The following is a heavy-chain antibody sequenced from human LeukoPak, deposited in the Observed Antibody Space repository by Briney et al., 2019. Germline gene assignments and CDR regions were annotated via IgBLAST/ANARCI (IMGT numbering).Heavy chain of an antibody. J-gene: IGHJ3*02. CDR2: ISAYNGNT. V-gene: IGHV1-18*01. Sequence: ASVKVSCKASGYTFTSYGISWVRQAPGQGLEWMGWISAYNGNTNYAQKLQGRVTMTADKSTSTAYMELSSLRSEDTAVYYCARFNLDAFDIWGQGTMVTVSS. CDR3: ARFNLDAFDI. CDR1: GYTFTSYG.